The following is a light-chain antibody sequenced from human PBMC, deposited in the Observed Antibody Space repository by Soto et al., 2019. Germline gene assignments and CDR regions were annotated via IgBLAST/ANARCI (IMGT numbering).Light chain of an antibody. CDR3: QKSYSTLFT. CDR2: AVS. J-gene: IGKJ3*01. CDR1: QTVIRY. Sequence: IQMTQFPSSLSASVGDRVTITCRAGQTVIRYLNWYQQKPGRAPNLLIYAVSNLQSGVPSRSSGSGSGTEFTLTISDLQPEDFATDYCQKSYSTLFTFGPGTKVEIK. V-gene: IGKV1-39*01.